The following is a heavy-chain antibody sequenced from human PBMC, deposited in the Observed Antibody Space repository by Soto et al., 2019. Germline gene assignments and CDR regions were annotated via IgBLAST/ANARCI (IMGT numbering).Heavy chain of an antibody. Sequence: QVQLEQSGGEVKKPGSSVKVSCKASRVTFSKFIVTWVRQAPGLGLEWVGGIIPIFGTANYAQKFQGRVTITADESTSTSYMEGNNLRSEDTAVYYCAKVRYSSPMGYYYGMDVWGQGTTVTVSS. CDR2: IIPIFGTA. CDR1: RVTFSKFI. J-gene: IGHJ6*02. V-gene: IGHV1-69*01. D-gene: IGHD6-19*01. CDR3: AKVRYSSPMGYYYGMDV.